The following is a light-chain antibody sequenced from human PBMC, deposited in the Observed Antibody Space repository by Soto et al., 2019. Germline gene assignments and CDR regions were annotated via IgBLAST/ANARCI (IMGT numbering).Light chain of an antibody. CDR3: QQFYNTPPYT. J-gene: IGKJ2*01. CDR2: WAS. Sequence: DTVMTQSPDSLAVSLGERATINCKSSQSVFHSANNMNYLAWYQHKPGQSPKLLISWASIRESGVPDRFSGSGAATDFTLTINSLQAEDAAVYYCQQFYNTPPYTFGQGTRLEIK. V-gene: IGKV4-1*01. CDR1: QSVFHSANNMNY.